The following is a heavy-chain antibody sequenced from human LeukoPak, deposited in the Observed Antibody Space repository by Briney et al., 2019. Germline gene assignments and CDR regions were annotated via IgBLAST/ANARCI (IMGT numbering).Heavy chain of an antibody. CDR3: ARVPGYGYGNWYFDL. CDR2: ISSSSSSI. V-gene: IGHV3-11*04. CDR1: GFTFSDYY. Sequence: GGSLRLSCAASGFTFSDYYMSWIRQAPGKGLEWVSYISSSSSSIFHADSVKGRFTVSRDNAKNSLFLQMNSLRAEDTAVYYCARVPGYGYGNWYFDLWGRGTLVTVSS. D-gene: IGHD5-18*01. J-gene: IGHJ2*01.